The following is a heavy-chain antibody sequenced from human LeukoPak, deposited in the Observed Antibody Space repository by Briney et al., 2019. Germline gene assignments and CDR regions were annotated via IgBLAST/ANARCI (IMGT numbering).Heavy chain of an antibody. CDR1: GGSISSYY. Sequence: SETLSLTCTVSGGSISSYYWSWIRQPPGKGLEWIGYIYYSGSTNYNPSLKSRVTISVDTSKNQFSLRLSSVTAADTAVYYCARGTYYYDSSGYPVGYFDYWGQGTLVTVSS. D-gene: IGHD3-22*01. CDR3: ARGTYYYDSSGYPVGYFDY. J-gene: IGHJ4*02. V-gene: IGHV4-59*01. CDR2: IYYSGST.